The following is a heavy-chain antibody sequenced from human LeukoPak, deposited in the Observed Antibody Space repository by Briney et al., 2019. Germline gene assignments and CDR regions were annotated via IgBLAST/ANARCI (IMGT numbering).Heavy chain of an antibody. Sequence: ASVKVSCKVSGDTLSELSMHWVRQAPGKGLEWMGGFDPEDGEIIYAQNFQGRVTMTEDTSTDTAYMELSSLRSEDTAVHYCATEIRGVIIPKFDYWGQGTLVTVSS. V-gene: IGHV1-24*01. CDR2: FDPEDGEI. D-gene: IGHD3-10*01. CDR1: GDTLSELS. J-gene: IGHJ4*02. CDR3: ATEIRGVIIPKFDY.